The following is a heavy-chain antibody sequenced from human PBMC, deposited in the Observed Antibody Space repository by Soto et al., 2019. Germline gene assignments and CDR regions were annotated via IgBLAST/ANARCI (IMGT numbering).Heavy chain of an antibody. Sequence: SLLLSCAACGFTFSSYAMHWVRQAPGKGLEWVAVISYDGSNKYYADSVKGRFTISRDNSKNTLYLQMNSLRAEDTAVYYCARDQRRDFWSGSYDSWGQGTLVTVS. D-gene: IGHD3-3*01. V-gene: IGHV3-30-3*01. CDR2: ISYDGSNK. CDR3: ARDQRRDFWSGSYDS. J-gene: IGHJ4*02. CDR1: GFTFSSYA.